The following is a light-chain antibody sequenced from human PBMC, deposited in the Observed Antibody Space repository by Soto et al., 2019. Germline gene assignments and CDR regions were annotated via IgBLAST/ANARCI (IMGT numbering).Light chain of an antibody. CDR3: QQSYSSPYT. CDR2: TTS. V-gene: IGKV1-39*01. Sequence: DIQLTQSPSSLSASVGDRVTITCRASHSISTYLNWYQQKPGKATRLLIYTTSSLQSGVPSRFSGSGSGTDFTLTIGGLQPADFAIYYCQQSYSSPYTFGLGTKVQIK. J-gene: IGKJ2*01. CDR1: HSISTY.